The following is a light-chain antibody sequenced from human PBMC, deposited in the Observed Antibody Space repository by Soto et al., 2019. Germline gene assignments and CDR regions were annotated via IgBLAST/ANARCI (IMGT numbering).Light chain of an antibody. CDR2: GAS. V-gene: IGKV3-20*01. Sequence: EIVLTQSPGTLSLSPGERATLSCRASQSVSSSYLAWYQQKPGQAPRLLIYGASSRATGIPDRFSGSGSGTDFALPISRLEPEDFAVYYCQQYGSSPWTFGQGNKVEIK. CDR3: QQYGSSPWT. J-gene: IGKJ1*01. CDR1: QSVSSSY.